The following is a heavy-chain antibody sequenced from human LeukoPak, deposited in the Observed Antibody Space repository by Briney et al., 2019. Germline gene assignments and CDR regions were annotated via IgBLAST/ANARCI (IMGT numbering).Heavy chain of an antibody. CDR1: GFTFNTYT. Sequence: GGSLRLSCAASGFTFNTYTMYWVRQAPGKGLEWVSAISGSGGKTDYAASVKGRFTISRDNSKNTLYLQMNNLRAEDTAVYYCAKAANEWELLAGYFDYWGQGTLVTVSS. CDR2: ISGSGGKT. CDR3: AKAANEWELLAGYFDY. D-gene: IGHD1-26*01. J-gene: IGHJ4*02. V-gene: IGHV3-23*01.